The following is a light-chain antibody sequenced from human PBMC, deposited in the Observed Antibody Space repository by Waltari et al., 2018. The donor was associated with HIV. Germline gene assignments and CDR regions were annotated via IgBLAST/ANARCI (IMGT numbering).Light chain of an antibody. CDR3: QQYNSWPPFT. CDR2: GAS. J-gene: IGKJ2*01. V-gene: IGKV3-15*01. CDR1: HNININ. Sequence: EIVMTQSPATLSVSPGEGATLSCRASHNININLAWYQQKPGQAPRLLIYGASTRATGVPARFIAGGSATEFTLTISSLQSEDFAVYYCQQYNSWPPFTFGQGTKLEIK.